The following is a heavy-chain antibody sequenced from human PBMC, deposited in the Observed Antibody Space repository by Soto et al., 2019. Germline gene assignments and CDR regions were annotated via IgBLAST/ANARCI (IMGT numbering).Heavy chain of an antibody. CDR2: IYHSGST. J-gene: IGHJ5*02. CDR1: GGSISSSNW. CDR3: ASSTSGGSYYGWFDP. V-gene: IGHV4-4*02. Sequence: SETLCLTWAVSGGSISSSNWWSWVRQPPGKGLEWIGEIYHSGSTNYNPSLKSRVTISVDKSKNQFSLKLSSVTAADTAVYYCASSTSGGSYYGWFDPWGQGTLVTVSS. D-gene: IGHD3-10*01.